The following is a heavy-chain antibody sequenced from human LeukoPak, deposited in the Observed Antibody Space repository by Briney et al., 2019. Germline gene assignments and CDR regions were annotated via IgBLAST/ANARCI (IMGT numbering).Heavy chain of an antibody. CDR2: IFHTGNT. D-gene: IGHD1-26*01. V-gene: IGHV4-38-2*01. CDR3: ARLRYSGSSLGAFDH. J-gene: IGHJ4*02. Sequence: ASETLSLTCAVSGYSLSNGFYWGWIRQPPGKGLEWIGSIFHTGNTYYNPSLKSRLTISVDTSKNQFSLQLRSVTAAGTAVYYCARLRYSGSSLGAFDHWGQGTLVTVSS. CDR1: GYSLSNGFY.